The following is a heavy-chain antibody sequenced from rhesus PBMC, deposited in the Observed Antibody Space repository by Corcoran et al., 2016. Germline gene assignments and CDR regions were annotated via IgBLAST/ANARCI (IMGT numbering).Heavy chain of an antibody. D-gene: IGHD6-31*01. Sequence: EVQLVETGGGLVQPGGSLKFSCAASGFTFSTYGMSWFRLALGKGLGLVSAINRGESTTYCADAVKARFNLSRDNPKNNLSLQMNSLRPEDTAVYYCASSGYSSGSTPHYWGQGVLVTVSS. CDR3: ASSGYSSGSTPHY. J-gene: IGHJ4*01. CDR2: INRGESTT. CDR1: GFTFSTYG. V-gene: IGHV3S5*01.